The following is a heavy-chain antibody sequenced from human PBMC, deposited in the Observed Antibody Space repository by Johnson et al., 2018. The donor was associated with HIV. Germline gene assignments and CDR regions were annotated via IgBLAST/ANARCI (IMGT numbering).Heavy chain of an antibody. J-gene: IGHJ3*02. CDR3: TREGRTVAAFTVGAFDI. D-gene: IGHD6-19*01. CDR1: GFTFSSYD. Sequence: VQLVESGGGLVQPGGSLRLSCAASGFTFSSYDMHWVRQATGKGLEWVSAIYSGGSTYYADSVKGRFTISRDNSKNTLYLQMNSLKTEDTAVYYCTREGRTVAAFTVGAFDIWGQGTMVTVSS. V-gene: IGHV3-66*01. CDR2: IYSGGST.